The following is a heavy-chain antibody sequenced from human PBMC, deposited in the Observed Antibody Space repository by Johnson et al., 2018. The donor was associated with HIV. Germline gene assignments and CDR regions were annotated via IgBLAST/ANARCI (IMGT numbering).Heavy chain of an antibody. D-gene: IGHD3-3*01. CDR3: ATGARGVHGTLRFLEWSDGFDI. CDR1: GFSFSSYA. CDR2: MSFDGSNK. V-gene: IGHV3-30*04. Sequence: MQLVESGGGVVQPGRSLRLSCEASGFSFSSYAMHWVRQAPGKGLEWVALMSFDGSNKYYADSVKGRFTISRDNSKNTLYLQMNSLRTEDTAVYYCATGARGVHGTLRFLEWSDGFDIWGQGTMVTVSS. J-gene: IGHJ3*02.